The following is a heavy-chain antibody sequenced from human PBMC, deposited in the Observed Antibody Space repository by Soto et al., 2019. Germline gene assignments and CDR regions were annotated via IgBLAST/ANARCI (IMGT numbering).Heavy chain of an antibody. CDR1: GFTFSSYA. CDR3: ATRARYYYGMDV. CDR2: ISGSGGST. Sequence: EVQLLESGGGLVQPGGSLRLSCAASGFTFSSYAMSWVRQAPGKGLEWVSAISGSGGSTYYADSVKGRFTISRDNSKNPLYLQMNSLRAEDTAVYYCATRARYYYGMDVWGQGTTVTVSS. J-gene: IGHJ6*02. V-gene: IGHV3-23*01.